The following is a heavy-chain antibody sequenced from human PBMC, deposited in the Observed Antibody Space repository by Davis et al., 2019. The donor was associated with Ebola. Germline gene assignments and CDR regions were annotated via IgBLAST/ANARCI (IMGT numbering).Heavy chain of an antibody. J-gene: IGHJ5*02. V-gene: IGHV1-18*01. CDR2: ISAYNGNT. CDR1: GYSFISYG. Sequence: ASVKVSCKAFGYSFISYGITWVRQAPGQGLEWMGWISAYNGNTNYAQKLQGRVTMTTDTSTSTAYMELRSLRSDDTAVYYCARDTRIAVAGTRLSWFDPWGQGTLVTVSS. D-gene: IGHD6-19*01. CDR3: ARDTRIAVAGTRLSWFDP.